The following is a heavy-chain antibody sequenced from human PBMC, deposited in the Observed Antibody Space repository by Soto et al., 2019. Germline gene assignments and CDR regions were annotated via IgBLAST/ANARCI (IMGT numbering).Heavy chain of an antibody. D-gene: IGHD2-15*01. J-gene: IGHJ5*02. Sequence: EAPLVQSGGGLVQPGGSLQLSCAASGFTFGGSPVHWVRQASGKGLEWVGRIRSDSASSAIAYAASVRGRCPPSRDNSKNTAYLQVNSLEVEDTALYYRVLEGCRRRGCYSLNLLGQGTLVTVSS. CDR1: GFTFGGSP. V-gene: IGHV3-73*01. CDR3: VLEGCRRRGCYSLNL. CDR2: IRSDSASSAI.